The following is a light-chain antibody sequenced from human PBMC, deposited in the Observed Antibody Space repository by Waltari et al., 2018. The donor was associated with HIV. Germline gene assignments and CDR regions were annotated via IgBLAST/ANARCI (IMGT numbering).Light chain of an antibody. V-gene: IGLV1-40*01. J-gene: IGLJ3*02. Sequence: QSVLTQPPSVSGAPGQTVTISCTGTSSNIGADSGVHWSQQSPGRGPRLLIYGDNNRPAGTPGRFSSSNSVTATSLTITGLQAEDEAHYYCQAYDNSLGGPCVLGGGTSLTVL. CDR1: SSNIGADSG. CDR3: QAYDNSLGGPCV. CDR2: GDN.